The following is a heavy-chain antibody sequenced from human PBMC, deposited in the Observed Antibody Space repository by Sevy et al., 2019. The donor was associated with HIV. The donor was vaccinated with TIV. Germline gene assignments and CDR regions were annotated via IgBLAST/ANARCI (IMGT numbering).Heavy chain of an antibody. Sequence: GGSLRLSCGASGFAFSRYGMHWVRQAPGKGLEWVAVIWHDGNYKYYADSVKGRFTISRDNSKDTLYLQMNGPRGDDSAVYFCARDPLYYSHRDSYHLKYYFDYWGQGTQVTVSS. D-gene: IGHD3-10*01. V-gene: IGHV3-33*01. CDR2: IWHDGNYK. CDR3: ARDPLYYSHRDSYHLKYYFDY. J-gene: IGHJ4*02. CDR1: GFAFSRYG.